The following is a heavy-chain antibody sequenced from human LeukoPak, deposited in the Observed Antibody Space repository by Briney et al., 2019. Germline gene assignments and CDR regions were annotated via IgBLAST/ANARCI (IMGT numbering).Heavy chain of an antibody. V-gene: IGHV4-34*01. CDR2: INHSGGT. J-gene: IGHJ3*02. D-gene: IGHD3-22*01. CDR3: ARHDSSGYYYGDAFDI. CDR1: GGSFSGYS. Sequence: SETLSRTCAVYGGSFSGYSWNWIRQPPVKGLEWIGEINHSGGTNYNPSLKSRVTISVDTSKNQFSLKLSSVTAADTAVYYCARHDSSGYYYGDAFDIWGQGTMVTVSS.